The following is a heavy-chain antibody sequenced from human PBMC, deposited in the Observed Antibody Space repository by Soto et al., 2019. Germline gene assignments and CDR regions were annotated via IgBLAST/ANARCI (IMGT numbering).Heavy chain of an antibody. CDR2: IYSSGST. CDR3: ARSYYCNGYYYY. D-gene: IGHD3-10*01. V-gene: IGHV4-61*01. Sequence: SETLSLTWIGSGGSVSSGNYYLYWIRQPPGKGLEWIGYIYSSGSTKYSPSLRSRVTISVDTFKNQFSLNLRSVTAADTAVYYCARSYYCNGYYYY. J-gene: IGHJ6*01. CDR1: GGSVSSGNYY.